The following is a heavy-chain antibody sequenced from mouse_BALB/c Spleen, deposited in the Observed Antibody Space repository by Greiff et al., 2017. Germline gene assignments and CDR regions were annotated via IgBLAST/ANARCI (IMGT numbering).Heavy chain of an antibody. CDR3: ARHIYYVNSYWYFDV. J-gene: IGHJ1*01. CDR2: ISNGGGST. V-gene: IGHV5-12-2*01. CDR1: GFTFSSYT. D-gene: IGHD2-1*01. Sequence: EVKLVESGGGLVQPGGSLKLSCAASGFTFSSYTMSWVRQTPEKRLEWVAYISNGGGSTYYPDTVKGRFTISRDNAKNTLYLQMSSLKSEDTAMYYCARHIYYVNSYWYFDVWGAGTTVTVSS.